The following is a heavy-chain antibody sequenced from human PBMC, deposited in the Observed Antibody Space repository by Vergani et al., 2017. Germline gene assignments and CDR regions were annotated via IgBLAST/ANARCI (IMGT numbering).Heavy chain of an antibody. CDR2: IWYDGSNK. CDR1: GFTFSSYG. D-gene: IGHD2-2*01. Sequence: VQLVESGGGVVQPGRSLRLSCAASGFTFSSYGMHWVRQAPGKGLEWVAVIWYDGSNKYYADSVKGRFTISRDNSKNTLYLQMNSLRAEDTAVYYCARDYCSSTSCYRYYYGMDVWGQGTTVTVSS. V-gene: IGHV3-33*01. CDR3: ARDYCSSTSCYRYYYGMDV. J-gene: IGHJ6*02.